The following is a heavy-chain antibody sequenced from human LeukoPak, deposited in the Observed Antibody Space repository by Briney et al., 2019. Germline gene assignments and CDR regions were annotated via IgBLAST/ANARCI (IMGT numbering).Heavy chain of an antibody. CDR1: GFTFSNAW. V-gene: IGHV3-15*01. D-gene: IGHD6-13*01. J-gene: IGHJ4*02. CDR2: IKSKTDGGTT. CDR3: TTAVAAAGTGFDY. Sequence: GGSLRLSCAASGFTFSNAWMSWVRQAPGKGLEWVGRIKSKTDGGTTDYAAPVKGRFTISRDDSKNTLYLQMNSLKTEDTAVYYCTTAVAAAGTGFDYWGQGTLVTVSS.